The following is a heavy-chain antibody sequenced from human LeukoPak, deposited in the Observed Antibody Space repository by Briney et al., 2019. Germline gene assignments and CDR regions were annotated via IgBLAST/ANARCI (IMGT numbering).Heavy chain of an antibody. V-gene: IGHV3-43D*03. J-gene: IGHJ4*02. CDR3: AKDKFDGSGSYYFDY. CDR2: ISRDGGRT. Sequence: PGGSLRLSCAASGFTFDDYAMRWVRQAPGKGLEWVSLISRDGGRTYYADSVKGRFTIARDNRKNSLYLQMNSLRAEDTALYYCAKDKFDGSGSYYFDYWGQGTLVTVSS. CDR1: GFTFDDYA. D-gene: IGHD3-10*01.